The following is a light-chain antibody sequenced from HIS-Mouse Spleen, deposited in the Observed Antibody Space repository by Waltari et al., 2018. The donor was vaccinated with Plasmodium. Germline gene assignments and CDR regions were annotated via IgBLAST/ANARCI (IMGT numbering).Light chain of an antibody. CDR1: ALPKKY. CDR2: EAS. CDR3: YSTDSSGNHRV. Sequence: SYELTQPPSVSVSPGQTARITCSGDALPKKYAYWYQQKSGQAPVLVIYEASKRPSGIPERVSGSSSGTMATLTISGAQVEDEADDYCYSTDSSGNHRVFGGGTKLTVL. J-gene: IGLJ3*02. V-gene: IGLV3-10*01.